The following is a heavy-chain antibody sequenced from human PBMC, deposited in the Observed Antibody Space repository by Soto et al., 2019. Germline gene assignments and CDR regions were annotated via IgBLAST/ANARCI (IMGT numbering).Heavy chain of an antibody. Sequence: GESLKISCKGSGYSFTSYWIGLVRQMPGKGLEWMGIIYPGDSDTRYSPSFQGQVTISADKSISTAYLQWSSLKASDTALYYCARHDRYYYDSSGSLYYYGMDVWGQGTTVTVSS. D-gene: IGHD3-22*01. CDR1: GYSFTSYW. V-gene: IGHV5-51*01. J-gene: IGHJ6*02. CDR2: IYPGDSDT. CDR3: ARHDRYYYDSSGSLYYYGMDV.